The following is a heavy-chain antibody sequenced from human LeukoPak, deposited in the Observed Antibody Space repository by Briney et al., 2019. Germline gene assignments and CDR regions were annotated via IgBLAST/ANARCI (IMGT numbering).Heavy chain of an antibody. D-gene: IGHD3-3*01. Sequence: SETLSLTCDVSGGSVSSTNWWTWVRQPPGKGLEWIGEVHLDGRTNYNPSLKSRLIMSVDLPDNHISLKLTSVTAAHTAVYYCAREGGFSRPLDYSGQGTLVTVSS. V-gene: IGHV4-4*02. CDR2: VHLDGRT. CDR3: AREGGFSRPLDY. CDR1: GGSVSSTNW. J-gene: IGHJ4*02.